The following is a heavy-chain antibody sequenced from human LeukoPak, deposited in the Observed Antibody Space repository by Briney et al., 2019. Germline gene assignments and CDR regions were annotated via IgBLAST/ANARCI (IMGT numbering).Heavy chain of an antibody. J-gene: IGHJ4*02. D-gene: IGHD2-15*01. V-gene: IGHV3-74*01. CDR1: GFSFSGHW. CDR3: AKVYCSPSNCQLVDY. Sequence: GGSLRLSCTASGFSFSGHWMHWARQLPGKGLVWVSRISPTGSTTSYADSVKGRFTISRDNPENTLYLQMNSLRVEDTAEYFCAKVYCSPSNCQLVDYWGQGALVTVSS. CDR2: ISPTGSTT.